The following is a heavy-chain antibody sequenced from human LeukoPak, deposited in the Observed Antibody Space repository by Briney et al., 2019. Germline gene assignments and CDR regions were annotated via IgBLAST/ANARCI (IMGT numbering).Heavy chain of an antibody. V-gene: IGHV1-2*02. CDR1: GYTFTDYY. J-gene: IGHJ4*02. CDR2: INPNSGDT. CDR3: ARDPPGNIAARRIFDF. D-gene: IGHD6-6*01. Sequence: GASVKVSCKTSGYTFTDYYVHWVRQAPGQGLEWMGWINPNSGDTKYEQKFQGRVTMTRDTSISTAYMELSRLSYDDTAMYYCARDPPGNIAARRIFDFWGQGTLVTVSS.